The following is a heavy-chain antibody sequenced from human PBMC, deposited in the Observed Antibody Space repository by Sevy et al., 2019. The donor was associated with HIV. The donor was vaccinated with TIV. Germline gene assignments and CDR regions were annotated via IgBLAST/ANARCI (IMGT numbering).Heavy chain of an antibody. CDR2: VNSDGSST. D-gene: IGHD6-13*01. CDR3: ARGAAAGTFEY. Sequence: GGSLRLSCAASGFTFSSYWMHWVRQAPGKGLVWVSRVNSDGSSTSYADSVKGRFTISRDNAKNTLYLQMNSLRAEDTAVYYCARGAAAGTFEYWGQGTLVTVSS. V-gene: IGHV3-74*01. CDR1: GFTFSSYW. J-gene: IGHJ4*02.